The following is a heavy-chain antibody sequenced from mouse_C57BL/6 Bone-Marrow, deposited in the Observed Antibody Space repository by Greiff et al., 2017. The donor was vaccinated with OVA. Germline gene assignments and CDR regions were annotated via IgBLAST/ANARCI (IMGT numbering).Heavy chain of an antibody. CDR3: ASEGAIYYYGVGYAMDY. D-gene: IGHD1-1*01. J-gene: IGHJ4*01. Sequence: ESGPGLVKPSQSLSLTCSVTGYSITSGYYWNWIRQFPGNKLEWMGYISYDGSNNYNPSLKNRISITRDTSKNQFFLKLNSVTTEDTATYYCASEGAIYYYGVGYAMDYWGQGTSVTVSS. CDR1: GYSITSGYY. V-gene: IGHV3-6*01. CDR2: ISYDGSN.